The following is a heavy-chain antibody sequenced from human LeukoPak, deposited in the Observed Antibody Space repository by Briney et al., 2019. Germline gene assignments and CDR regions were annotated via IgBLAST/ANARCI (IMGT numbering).Heavy chain of an antibody. CDR2: INAKRGGT. CDR1: GYTFTDYF. J-gene: IGHJ3*02. CDR3: AREVIVLVPGAMPNAFDI. V-gene: IGHV1-2*04. Sequence: RASVKVSCKTSGYTFTDYFIHWVRQAPGQGREGMGWINAKRGGTNYAQNFQGWVTMTRDTSISTAYMDLNRLTPDDTALYYCAREVIVLVPGAMPNAFDIWRQGTMLSVSS. D-gene: IGHD2-2*01.